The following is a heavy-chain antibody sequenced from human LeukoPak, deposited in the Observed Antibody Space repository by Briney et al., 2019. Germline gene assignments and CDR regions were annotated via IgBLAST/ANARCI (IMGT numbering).Heavy chain of an antibody. CDR2: IYYSGST. Sequence: SETLSLTCTVSGGSISSSSYYWGWICQPPGKGLEWIGSIYYSGSTYYNPSLKSRVTISVDTSKNQFSLKLSSVTAADTAVYYCARRIVVVPAAIDVGAFDIWGQGTMVTVSS. D-gene: IGHD2-2*01. CDR3: ARRIVVVPAAIDVGAFDI. CDR1: GGSISSSSYY. V-gene: IGHV4-39*01. J-gene: IGHJ3*02.